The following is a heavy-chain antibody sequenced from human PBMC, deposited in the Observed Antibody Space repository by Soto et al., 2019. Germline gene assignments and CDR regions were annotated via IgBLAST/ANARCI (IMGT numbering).Heavy chain of an antibody. CDR1: GGTFSSYA. D-gene: IGHD4-4*01. CDR3: ARDDYSNYYGMDV. V-gene: IGHV1-69*13. J-gene: IGHJ6*02. CDR2: IIPIFGTA. Sequence: ASMKVSCKASGGTFSSYAISWVRQAPGQGLEWMGGIIPIFGTANYAQKFQGRVTITADESTSTAYMELSSLRSEDTAVYYCARDDYSNYYGMDVWGQGTTVTVSS.